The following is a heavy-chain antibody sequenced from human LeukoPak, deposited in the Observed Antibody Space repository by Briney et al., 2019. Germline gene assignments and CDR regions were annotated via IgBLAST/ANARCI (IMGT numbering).Heavy chain of an antibody. CDR3: ARDKGSYYFDY. Sequence: SETLSLTCTVSGGSISSYYWSWLRQPPGKGLEWIEYIYHSGSTNYNPSLKSRVTISVDTSKKQFSLKLSSVTAADTAIYYCARDKGSYYFDYWGQGTLVTVSS. J-gene: IGHJ4*02. V-gene: IGHV4-59*01. CDR1: GGSISSYY. CDR2: IYHSGST.